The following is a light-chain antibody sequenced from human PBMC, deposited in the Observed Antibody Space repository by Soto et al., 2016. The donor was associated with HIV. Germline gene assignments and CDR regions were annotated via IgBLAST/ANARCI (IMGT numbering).Light chain of an antibody. CDR3: QQYKTFWT. V-gene: IGKV1-5*03. J-gene: IGKJ1*01. CDR2: KAS. Sequence: DIQMTQSPSTLSASVGDRVTITCRASQSINSWLAWYQQKPGKAPKLLIYKASTLDSGVPSRFSGSASGTEFTLTISSLQPDDFATXYCQQYKTFWTFGPRDQ. CDR1: QSINSW.